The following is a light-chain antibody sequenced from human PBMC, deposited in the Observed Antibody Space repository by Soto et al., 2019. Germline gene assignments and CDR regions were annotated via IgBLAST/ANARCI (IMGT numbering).Light chain of an antibody. J-gene: IGLJ3*02. CDR2: RNS. CDR3: QSYDSSLSAWV. Sequence: QSVLTQPPSVSGAPGQRVTISCTGSGSNLGAGYDVHWYQHLPETAPKLLMYRNSNRPSGVPDRFSGSKSGTSASLAITGLQAEDDADFYCQSYDSSLSAWVFGGGTKVTVL. CDR1: GSNLGAGYD. V-gene: IGLV1-40*01.